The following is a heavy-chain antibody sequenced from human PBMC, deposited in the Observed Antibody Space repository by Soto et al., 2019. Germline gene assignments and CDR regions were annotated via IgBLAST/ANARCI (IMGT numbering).Heavy chain of an antibody. J-gene: IGHJ6*02. CDR1: GFTVSSNY. D-gene: IGHD5-12*01. V-gene: IGHV3-53*01. Sequence: PGGSLRLSCAASGFTVSSNYMSWVRQAPGKGLEWVSVIYSGGSTYYADSVKGRFTISRDNSKNTLYLQMNSLRAEDTAVYYCARLTEMATTLPYYYYGMDVWGQGTTVTVSS. CDR3: ARLTEMATTLPYYYYGMDV. CDR2: IYSGGST.